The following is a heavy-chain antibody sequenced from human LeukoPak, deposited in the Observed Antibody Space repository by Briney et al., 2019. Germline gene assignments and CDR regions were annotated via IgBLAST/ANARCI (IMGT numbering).Heavy chain of an antibody. J-gene: IGHJ5*02. CDR2: INPNSGGT. CDR3: ASDTYYYDSTGLGHWFDP. D-gene: IGHD3-22*01. CDR1: GYSFTAYY. Sequence: ASVKVSCKASGYSFTAYYMHWVRQAPGQGLEWMGWINPNSGGTNYAQKFQGRVTMTRDTSITTAYMEMSRLRSDDTALYYCASDTYYYDSTGLGHWFDPWGQGTLVTVSS. V-gene: IGHV1-2*02.